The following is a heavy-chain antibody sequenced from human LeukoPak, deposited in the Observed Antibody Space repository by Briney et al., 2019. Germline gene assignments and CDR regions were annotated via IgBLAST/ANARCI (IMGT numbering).Heavy chain of an antibody. J-gene: IGHJ3*02. V-gene: IGHV4-59*01. CDR3: ASHRKGGAFDI. D-gene: IGHD3-16*01. CDR1: GGSSSRYY. CDR2: IYYSGST. Sequence: SATLSLTCTVSGGSSSRYYWSWIRQPPGKGLEGIGYIYYSGSTNYNPSLKSRVTISVDTSKNQFSLKLSSVTAADTAVYYCASHRKGGAFDIWGQGTMVTVSS.